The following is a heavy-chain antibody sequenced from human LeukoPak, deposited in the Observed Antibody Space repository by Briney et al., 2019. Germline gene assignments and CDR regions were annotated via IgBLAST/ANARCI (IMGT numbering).Heavy chain of an antibody. V-gene: IGHV3-23*01. J-gene: IGHJ3*02. CDR2: ISGSGGST. D-gene: IGHD2-2*01. CDR1: GFTFSSYA. Sequence: PGGSLRLSCAASGFTFSSYAMSWVRQAPGKGLEWVSAISGSGGSTYYADSMKGRFTISRDNSKNTLYLQMNSLRAEDTAVYYCAKDPDLSDIVVVPAADGAFDIWGQGTMVTVSS. CDR3: AKDPDLSDIVVVPAADGAFDI.